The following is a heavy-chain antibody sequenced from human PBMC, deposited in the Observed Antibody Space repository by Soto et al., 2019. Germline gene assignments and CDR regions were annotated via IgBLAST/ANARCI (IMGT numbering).Heavy chain of an antibody. J-gene: IGHJ4*02. CDR2: LYSSGNT. CDR3: ARGTYSSGWYVVDY. CDR1: GASISAYA. Sequence: PSETLSLTCTVSGASISAYAWSWIRQPAGKGLEWIGRLYSSGNTNYNPFFKSRLTMSADTSKNQFSLKLSSVTAADTAVYYCARGTYSSGWYVVDYWGQGTLVPVYS. D-gene: IGHD6-19*01. V-gene: IGHV4-4*07.